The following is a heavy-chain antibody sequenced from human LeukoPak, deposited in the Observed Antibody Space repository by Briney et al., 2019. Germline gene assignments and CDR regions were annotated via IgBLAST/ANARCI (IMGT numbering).Heavy chain of an antibody. V-gene: IGHV3-23*01. CDR1: GFTFSSYA. CDR3: AKFLPTHIVVANYYFDY. Sequence: GGSLRLSCAASGFTFSSYAMSWVRQAPGKGLEWVSAISGSGGSTYYADFVMGRFTISRDNSKNTLYLQMNSLRAEDTAVYYCAKFLPTHIVVANYYFDYWGQGTLVTVSS. CDR2: ISGSGGST. D-gene: IGHD2-21*01. J-gene: IGHJ4*02.